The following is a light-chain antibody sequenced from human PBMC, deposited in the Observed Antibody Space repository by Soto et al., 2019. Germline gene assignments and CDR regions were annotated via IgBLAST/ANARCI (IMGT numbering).Light chain of an antibody. CDR2: AAS. V-gene: IGKV1-39*01. J-gene: IGKJ1*01. CDR1: QSISSY. CDR3: QQSYSTLWT. Sequence: DIQMTQSPSSLSACVGDRVTITCRASQSISSYLNWYQQKPGKAPKLLIYAASSLQSGVPSRFSGSGSGTDFTLTISSLQPEDFATYYCQQSYSTLWTFGQGTKVEIQ.